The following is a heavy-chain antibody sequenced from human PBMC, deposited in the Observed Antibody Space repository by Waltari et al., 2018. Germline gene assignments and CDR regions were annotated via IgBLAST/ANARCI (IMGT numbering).Heavy chain of an antibody. V-gene: IGHV4-38-2*01. CDR1: GLPANIGFC. CDR2: LYHSGYT. J-gene: IGHJ4*02. Sequence: QVQLQESGPGLVNPSETLSLTCAVSGLPANIGFCCGWIRQAQGVGLEWMVSLYHSGYTYYNPSLESRVTISRDTSKNQFSLKVRSVTAADTALYYCVRRHWEAGYYRDQWGPGTLVTVSS. CDR3: VRRHWEAGYYRDQ. D-gene: IGHD3-9*01.